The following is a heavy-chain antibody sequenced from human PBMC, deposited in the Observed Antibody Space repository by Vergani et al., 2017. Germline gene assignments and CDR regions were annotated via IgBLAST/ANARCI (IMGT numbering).Heavy chain of an antibody. Sequence: QVQLVQSGAEVKKPGSSVKVSCKASGGTFTGYYMHWVRQAPGQGLEWMGWINPNSGGTNYAQKFQGRVTMTRDTSISTAYMELSRLRSDDTAVYYCARSFSGWIMSPRIDYWGQGTLVTVSS. CDR3: ARSFSGWIMSPRIDY. D-gene: IGHD6-19*01. V-gene: IGHV1-2*02. CDR2: INPNSGGT. J-gene: IGHJ4*02. CDR1: GGTFTGYY.